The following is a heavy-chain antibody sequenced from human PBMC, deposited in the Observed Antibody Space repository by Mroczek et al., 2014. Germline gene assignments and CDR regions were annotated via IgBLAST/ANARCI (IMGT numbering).Heavy chain of an antibody. V-gene: IGHV3-33*01. Sequence: VQLVETGGGVVQPGRSLRLSCAASGFTFSSYGMHWVRQAPGKGLEWVAVIWYDGSNKYYADSVKGRFTISRDNSKNTLYLQMNSLRAEDTAVYYCARRKTVTTFWYFDLWGRGTRGHCPPQ. CDR3: ARRKTVTTFWYFDL. D-gene: IGHD4-17*01. J-gene: IGHJ2*01. CDR2: IWYDGSNK. CDR1: GFTFSSYG.